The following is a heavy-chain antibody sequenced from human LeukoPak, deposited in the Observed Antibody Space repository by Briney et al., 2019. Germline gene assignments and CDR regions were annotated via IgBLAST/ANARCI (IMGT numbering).Heavy chain of an antibody. CDR3: ATDLIRRAFDI. CDR1: GGTFSSYA. CDR2: IIPIFGTA. D-gene: IGHD3-22*01. J-gene: IGHJ3*02. V-gene: IGHV1-69*06. Sequence: GASVKVSCKASGGTFSSYAISWVRQAPGQGLEWMGGIIPIFGTANYAQKFQGRVTMTEDTSTDTACMELSSLRSEDTAVYYCATDLIRRAFDIWGQGTMVTVSS.